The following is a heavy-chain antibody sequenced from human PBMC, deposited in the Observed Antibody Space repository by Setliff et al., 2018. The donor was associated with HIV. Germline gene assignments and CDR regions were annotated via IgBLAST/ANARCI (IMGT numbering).Heavy chain of an antibody. J-gene: IGHJ3*02. V-gene: IGHV1-69*08. CDR1: GGTFSTYT. CDR3: ARSVWAVVVPTDPAVDAFAI. CDR2: IIPIFGTP. Sequence: GASVKVSCKTSGGTFSTYTIAWVRQAPGQGLEWMGRIIPIFGTPNYAQKFQGRVTITADKSTSTVYLDLRSLTSEDTAMYYRARSVWAVVVPTDPAVDAFAIWGQGTMVTVSS. D-gene: IGHD2-2*01.